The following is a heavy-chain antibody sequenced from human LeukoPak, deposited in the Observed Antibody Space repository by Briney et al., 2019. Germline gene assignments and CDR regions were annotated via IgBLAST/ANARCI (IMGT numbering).Heavy chain of an antibody. CDR3: AREGGFYRPLDY. CDR1: GGSVINTNW. V-gene: IGHV4-4*02. Sequence: SETLSLTCGVSGGSVINTNWWTWVRQPPGKGLEWIGEVHLDGRTNYNPSLESRLTMSVDVSENQVSLKLTSVTAADTAVYYCAREGGFYRPLDYSGQGTLATVSS. D-gene: IGHD3-3*01. CDR2: VHLDGRT. J-gene: IGHJ4*02.